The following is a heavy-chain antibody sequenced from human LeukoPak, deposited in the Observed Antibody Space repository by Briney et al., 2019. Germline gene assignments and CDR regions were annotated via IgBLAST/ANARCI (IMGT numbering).Heavy chain of an antibody. V-gene: IGHV4-39*01. CDR2: IYYSGST. CDR3: ARRDYGDSDFDY. Sequence: SETLSLTGTVSGGSISSSSYYWGWIRQPPGKGLEWIGSIYYSGSTYYNPSLKSRVTISVDTSKNQFSLKLSSVTAADTAVYYCARRDYGDSDFDYWGQGTLVTVSS. CDR1: GGSISSSSYY. D-gene: IGHD4-17*01. J-gene: IGHJ4*02.